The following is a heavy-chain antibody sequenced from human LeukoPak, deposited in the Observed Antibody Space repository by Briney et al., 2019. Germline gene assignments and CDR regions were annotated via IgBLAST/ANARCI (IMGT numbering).Heavy chain of an antibody. V-gene: IGHV4-4*02. J-gene: IGHJ6*03. CDR3: ARKQTYCYYYMDV. CDR1: GGSISSSNW. Sequence: SGTLSLTCAVSGGSISSSNWGCWGRQPPGKGLGGFGEIYLGGSTNYNPSPKSRVSISVNKSMNQFSMKLSSVAAADTAVYYCARKQTYCYYYMDVWGKGTTVTVSS. CDR2: IYLGGST.